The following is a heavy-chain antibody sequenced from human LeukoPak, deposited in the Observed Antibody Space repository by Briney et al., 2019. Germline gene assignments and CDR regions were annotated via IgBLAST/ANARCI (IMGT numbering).Heavy chain of an antibody. D-gene: IGHD5-18*01. CDR3: ARDRNTAMVPPDY. V-gene: IGHV1-46*01. CDR2: INPSGGST. CDR1: GYIFTSYY. J-gene: IGHJ4*02. Sequence: ASVKVSCKASGYIFTSYYMHWVRQAPGQGLEWMGIINPSGGSTSYAQKFQGRVTMTRDTSTSTAYMELSSLRSEDTAVYYCARDRNTAMVPPDYWGQGTLVTVSS.